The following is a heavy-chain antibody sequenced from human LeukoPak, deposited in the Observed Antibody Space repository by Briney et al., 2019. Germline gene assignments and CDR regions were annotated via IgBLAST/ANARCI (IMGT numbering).Heavy chain of an antibody. CDR1: GFSFSGYW. CDR3: ARGHPYYFYMDV. J-gene: IGHJ6*03. Sequence: GGTLRLSCAALGFSFSGYWMTWVRQAPGKGLEGVANIKQAGSENYYVDSVKGRFTISRDKAKNSLYLEMNSLRAEDTAVYYCARGHPYYFYMDVWGKGTRVTGSS. CDR2: IKQAGSEN. V-gene: IGHV3-7*01.